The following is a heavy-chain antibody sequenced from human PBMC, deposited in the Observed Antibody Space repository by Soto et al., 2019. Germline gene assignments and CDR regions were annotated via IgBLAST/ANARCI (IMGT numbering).Heavy chain of an antibody. V-gene: IGHV4-39*01. CDR2: IYYSGST. CDR3: ARHEPVVPGGY. J-gene: IGHJ4*02. D-gene: IGHD2-15*01. CDR1: GGSISSSSYY. Sequence: PSETLSLTCTVSGGSISSSSYYWGWIRQPPGKGLEWIGSIYYSGSTYYNPSLKSRVTISVDTSKNQFSLKLSSVTAADTAVYYCARHEPVVPGGYWGQGTLVTVSS.